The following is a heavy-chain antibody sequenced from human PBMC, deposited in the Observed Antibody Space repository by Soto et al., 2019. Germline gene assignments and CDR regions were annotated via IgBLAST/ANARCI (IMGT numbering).Heavy chain of an antibody. CDR2: IYYSGST. J-gene: IGHJ5*02. D-gene: IGHD5-18*01. CDR1: GGSISSGDYY. V-gene: IGHV4-30-4*01. Sequence: SETLSLTCTVSGGSISSGDYYWSWIRQPPGKGLEWIGYIYYSGSTYYNPSLKSRVTISVDTSKNQFSLKLSSVTAADTAVYYCAGIQSKRLSGLDPWGQGTLVTVSS. CDR3: AGIQSKRLSGLDP.